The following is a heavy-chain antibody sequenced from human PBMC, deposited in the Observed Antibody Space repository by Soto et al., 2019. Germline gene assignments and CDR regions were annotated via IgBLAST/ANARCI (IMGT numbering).Heavy chain of an antibody. D-gene: IGHD4-17*01. V-gene: IGHV3-48*01. CDR2: ISRSSSTI. J-gene: IGHJ4*02. Sequence: EVQLVESGGGLVQPGGSLRLSCAASGFTVSGYSMNWFRQSPGKGLEWVSYISRSSSTIYYADSVKGRFTISRDNAKNSLYLQMNSLRAEDPAVYYWARDLHYGLFDYWGQGPLVTVSS. CDR3: ARDLHYGLFDY. CDR1: GFTVSGYS.